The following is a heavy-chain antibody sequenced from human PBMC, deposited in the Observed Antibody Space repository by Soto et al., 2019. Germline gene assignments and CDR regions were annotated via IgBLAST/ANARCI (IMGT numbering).Heavy chain of an antibody. CDR3: AKRLAPSGSGWDY. Sequence: GGSLRLSCAASGFTFGTYAMIWVRQAPGKGLEWVSRISNSGGDTYYTDSVRGRFIVSRDNSKNTLYLQMNSLRAEDTAVYYCAKRLAPSGSGWDYWGRGTPVTVSS. D-gene: IGHD2-8*02. V-gene: IGHV3-23*01. CDR1: GFTFGTYA. J-gene: IGHJ4*02. CDR2: ISNSGGDT.